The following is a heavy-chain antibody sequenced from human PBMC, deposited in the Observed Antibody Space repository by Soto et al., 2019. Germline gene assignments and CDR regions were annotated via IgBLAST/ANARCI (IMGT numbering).Heavy chain of an antibody. CDR2: ISGSGGST. CDR3: AKERITMVQGVIIGENYFDY. D-gene: IGHD3-10*01. J-gene: IGHJ4*02. CDR1: GFTFSSYA. Sequence: EVQLLESGGGLVQPGGSLRLSCAASGFTFSSYAMSWVRQAPGKGLEWVSAISGSGGSTYYADSVKGRFTISRDNSKNTLYLQMNSLRAEDTAVYYCAKERITMVQGVIIGENYFDYWGQGTLVTVSS. V-gene: IGHV3-23*01.